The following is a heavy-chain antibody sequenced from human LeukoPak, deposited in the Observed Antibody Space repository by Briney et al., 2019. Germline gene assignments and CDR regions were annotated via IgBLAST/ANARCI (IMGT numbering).Heavy chain of an antibody. CDR3: AREWDGDYGHYFDY. D-gene: IGHD4-17*01. CDR1: GGSISSYY. CDR2: IYYSGST. J-gene: IGHJ4*02. Sequence: SETLSLTCTVSGGSISSYYWSWIRQPPGKGLEWIGYIYYSGSTNYNPSLKSRVTISVDTSKNQFSLKLSSVTAADTAVYYCAREWDGDYGHYFDYWGQGTLVTVSS. V-gene: IGHV4-59*12.